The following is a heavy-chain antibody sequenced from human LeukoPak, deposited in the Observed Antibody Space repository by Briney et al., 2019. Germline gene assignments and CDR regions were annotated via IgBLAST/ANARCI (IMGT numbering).Heavy chain of an antibody. D-gene: IGHD3-10*01. CDR2: ISSSSSYI. Sequence: GGSLRLSCAASGFTFSSYSMNWVRQAPGKGLEWVSSISSSSSYIYYADSVKGRFTISRDKAKNSLYLQMNRLRAEDTAVYYCARGWFGEFYPYYFDYWGQGTLVTVSS. CDR1: GFTFSSYS. CDR3: ARGWFGEFYPYYFDY. J-gene: IGHJ4*02. V-gene: IGHV3-21*01.